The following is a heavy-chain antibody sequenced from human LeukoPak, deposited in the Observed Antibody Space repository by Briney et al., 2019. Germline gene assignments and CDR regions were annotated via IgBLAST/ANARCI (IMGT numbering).Heavy chain of an antibody. CDR2: INNDGSST. D-gene: IGHD3-3*01. Sequence: PGGSLRLLCAVSGFTFSSFWVHGVRHAPGKGLVWVSRINNDGSSTAYADSAKGRFTISKDNAKNTLYIHMNSLRAKDTAVYYCARDSFVTISGGWNWFDPWGQGTLVTVSS. V-gene: IGHV3-74*01. J-gene: IGHJ5*02. CDR3: ARDSFVTISGGWNWFDP. CDR1: GFTFSSFW.